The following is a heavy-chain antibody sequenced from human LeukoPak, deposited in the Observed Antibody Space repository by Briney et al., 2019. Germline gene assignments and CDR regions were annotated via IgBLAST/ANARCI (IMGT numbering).Heavy chain of an antibody. J-gene: IGHJ3*02. CDR2: IYYSGST. V-gene: IGHV4-39*07. Sequence: PSETLSLTCTVSGGSISSSSYYWGWIRQPPGKGLEWIGSIYYSGSTYYNPSLKSRVTISVDTSKNQFSLKLSSVTAADTAVYYCARAMVPLSRSAFDIWGQGTMVTVSS. CDR1: GGSISSSSYY. CDR3: ARAMVPLSRSAFDI. D-gene: IGHD3-10*01.